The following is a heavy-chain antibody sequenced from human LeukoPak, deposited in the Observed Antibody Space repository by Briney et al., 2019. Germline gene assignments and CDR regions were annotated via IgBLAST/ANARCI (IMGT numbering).Heavy chain of an antibody. Sequence: GGSLRLSCAASGFTFSGYWITWVRQAPGKGLEWVANIMGVVSKKYYVHSVKGRFTISTDNATNTLYLQMNSLRAEDTAVYYCARDSNPRGGYDAFDFWGQGTLVTVSS. D-gene: IGHD3-10*01. J-gene: IGHJ3*01. CDR2: IMGVVSKK. CDR1: GFTFSGYW. V-gene: IGHV3-7*01. CDR3: ARDSNPRGGYDAFDF.